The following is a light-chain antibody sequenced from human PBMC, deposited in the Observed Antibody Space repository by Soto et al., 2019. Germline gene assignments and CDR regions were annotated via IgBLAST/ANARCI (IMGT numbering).Light chain of an antibody. V-gene: IGLV2-8*01. CDR2: EVS. CDR1: SSDVGDYRY. Sequence: QPVLTQPPSASGSPGQSVTISCTGTSSDVGDYRYVSWYQQHPGKAPKLMIYEVSKRPSGVPDRFSGSKSGNTASLTVSGLQAEDEADYYCSSYAGSNNLVFGGGTKLTVL. CDR3: SSYAGSNNLV. J-gene: IGLJ2*01.